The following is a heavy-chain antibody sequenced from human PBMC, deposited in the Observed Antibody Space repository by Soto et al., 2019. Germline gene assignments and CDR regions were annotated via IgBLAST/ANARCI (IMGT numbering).Heavy chain of an antibody. CDR1: GGSFSGYY. V-gene: IGHV4-34*01. J-gene: IGHJ6*03. CDR2: INHSGST. Sequence: SETLSLTCAVYGGSFSGYYWSWIRQPPGKGLEWIGEINHSGSTNYNPSLKSRVTISVDTSKNQFSLKLSSVTAADTAVYYCARGSEYSSSSKDYMDVWGKGTTVTVSS. D-gene: IGHD6-6*01. CDR3: ARGSEYSSSSKDYMDV.